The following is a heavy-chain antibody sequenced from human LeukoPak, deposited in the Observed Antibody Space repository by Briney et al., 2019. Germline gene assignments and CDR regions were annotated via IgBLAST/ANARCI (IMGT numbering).Heavy chain of an antibody. V-gene: IGHV3-48*02. J-gene: IGHJ4*02. CDR2: ISSGSSTI. CDR3: ASDYGYSSSFDY. CDR1: GFTFSTYS. D-gene: IGHD6-19*01. Sequence: TGGSLRLSCAAFGFTFSTYSMIWVRQAPGKGLEWISYISSGSSTIHYADSVKGRFTISRDNAKNSLYLQMNGLRDEDTAVYYCASDYGYSSSFDYWGQGTLVTVSS.